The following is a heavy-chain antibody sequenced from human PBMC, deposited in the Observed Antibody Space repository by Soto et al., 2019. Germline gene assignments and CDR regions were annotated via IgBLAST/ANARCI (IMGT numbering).Heavy chain of an antibody. J-gene: IGHJ4*02. CDR2: IYHSGST. D-gene: IGHD4-17*01. Sequence: PSETLSLTCAVSGGSISSGGYSWSWIRQPPGKGLEWIGYIYHSGSTYYNPSLKSRVTISVDRSKNQFSLKLSSVTAADTAVYYCERNPDYGTVDYWGQGNLVTVSS. CDR1: GGSISSGGYS. V-gene: IGHV4-30-2*01. CDR3: ERNPDYGTVDY.